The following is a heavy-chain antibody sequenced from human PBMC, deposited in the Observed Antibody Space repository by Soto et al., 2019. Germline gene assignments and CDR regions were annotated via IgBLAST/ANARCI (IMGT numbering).Heavy chain of an antibody. Sequence: ASETLSLTCAVSGGSISSGGYSWSWIRQPPGKGLEWIGYIYHSGSTYYNPSLKSRVTISVDRSKNQFSLKLSSVTAADTAVYYCARVDYDSLAFFDYWGQGTLVTVSS. V-gene: IGHV4-30-2*01. D-gene: IGHD3-22*01. CDR3: ARVDYDSLAFFDY. CDR1: GGSISSGGYS. J-gene: IGHJ4*02. CDR2: IYHSGST.